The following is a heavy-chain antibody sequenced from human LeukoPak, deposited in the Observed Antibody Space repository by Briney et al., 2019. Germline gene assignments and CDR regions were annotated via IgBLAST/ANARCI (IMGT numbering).Heavy chain of an antibody. V-gene: IGHV3-23*01. CDR1: GFIFDNFA. J-gene: IGHJ4*02. CDR2: INGTSRET. CDR3: AKDYGPDTVGTIGGY. Sequence: QSGGSLRLSCAASGFIFDNFAMTWVRRAPGKGLEWVSSINGTSRETWYADSVKGRFTISRDNSRNTLYLQMNSLRAADTAIYYCAKDYGPDTVGTIGGYWGQGTLVTVSS. D-gene: IGHD5-12*01.